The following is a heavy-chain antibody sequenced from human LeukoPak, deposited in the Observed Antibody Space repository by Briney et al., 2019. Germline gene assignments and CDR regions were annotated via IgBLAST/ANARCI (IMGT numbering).Heavy chain of an antibody. CDR1: GFTFSSYG. CDR2: ISYDGSNK. CDR3: AKDEIKNSSGWNFDY. V-gene: IGHV3-30*18. D-gene: IGHD6-19*01. Sequence: GGSLRLSCAASGFTFSSYGMHWVRQAPGKGLEWVAVISYDGSNKYYADSVKGRFTISRDNSKNTLYLQMNSLRAEDTAVYYCAKDEIKNSSGWNFDYWGQGTLATVSS. J-gene: IGHJ4*02.